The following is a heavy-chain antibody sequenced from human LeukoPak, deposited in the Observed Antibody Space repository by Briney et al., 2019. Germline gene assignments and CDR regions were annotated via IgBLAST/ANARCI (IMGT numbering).Heavy chain of an antibody. CDR2: IYTSGST. V-gene: IGHV4-61*02. J-gene: IGHJ6*03. Sequence: SETLSLTCTVSGGSISSGSYYWSWIRQPAGKGLEWIGRIYTSGSTNYNPSLESRVTISVDTSKNQFSLKLSSVTAADTAVYYCARESYCSSTSCYTQRTYYYYYYYMDVWGKGTTVTVSS. D-gene: IGHD2-2*02. CDR1: GGSISSGSYY. CDR3: ARESYCSSTSCYTQRTYYYYYYYMDV.